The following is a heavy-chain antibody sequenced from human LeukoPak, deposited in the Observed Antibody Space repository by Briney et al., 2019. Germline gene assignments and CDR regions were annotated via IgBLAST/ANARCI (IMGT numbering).Heavy chain of an antibody. D-gene: IGHD4/OR15-4a*01. CDR2: ISSSSSTI. V-gene: IGHV3-48*01. CDR1: GFTFSSYS. Sequence: GESLKISCAASGFTFSSYSMNWVRQAPGKGLEWVSYISSSSSTIYYADSVKGRFTISRDNAKNSLYLQMNSLRAEDTAVYCCATEDYDFDYWGQGTLVTVSS. J-gene: IGHJ4*02. CDR3: ATEDYDFDY.